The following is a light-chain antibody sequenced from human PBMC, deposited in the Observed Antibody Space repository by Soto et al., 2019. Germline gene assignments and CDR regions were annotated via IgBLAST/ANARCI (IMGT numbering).Light chain of an antibody. J-gene: IGKJ2*01. Sequence: DIVMTQSPDSLAVSLGARATINCKSSQSVLYSSNNKNFLAWYQQKPGQPPKLLIYRASTRESGVPDRFSGSGSGTDFTLTISSLQAEDVAVYYCQQYYSIPRTFGQGTKLEIK. CDR2: RAS. CDR3: QQYYSIPRT. CDR1: QSVLYSSNNKNF. V-gene: IGKV4-1*01.